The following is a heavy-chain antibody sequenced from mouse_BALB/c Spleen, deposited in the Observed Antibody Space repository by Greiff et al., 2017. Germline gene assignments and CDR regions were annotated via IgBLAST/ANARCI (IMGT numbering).Heavy chain of an antibody. J-gene: IGHJ4*01. CDR2: ISSGSSTI. CDR1: GFTFSSFG. CDR3: ARGITNAMDY. V-gene: IGHV5-17*02. D-gene: IGHD2-4*01. Sequence: EVHLVESGGGLVQPGGSRKLSCAASGFTFSSFGMHWVRQAPEKGLEWVAYISSGSSTIYYADTVKGRFTISRDNPKNTLFLQMTSLRSEDTAMYYCARGITNAMDYWGQGTSVTVSS.